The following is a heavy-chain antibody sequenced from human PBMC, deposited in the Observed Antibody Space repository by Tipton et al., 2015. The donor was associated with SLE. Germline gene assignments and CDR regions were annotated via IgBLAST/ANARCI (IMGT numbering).Heavy chain of an antibody. CDR1: GFTFSSYA. CDR2: ISGSGGST. J-gene: IGHJ4*02. CDR3: AKDFTGPLDS. D-gene: IGHD3-9*01. Sequence: SLRLSCAASGFTFSSYAMSWVRQAPGKGLEWVSAISGSGGSTYYADSVKGRFTISRDNAKNMMYLQMNSLSADDSGLYYCAKDFTGPLDSWGQGTLVTVSS. V-gene: IGHV3-23*01.